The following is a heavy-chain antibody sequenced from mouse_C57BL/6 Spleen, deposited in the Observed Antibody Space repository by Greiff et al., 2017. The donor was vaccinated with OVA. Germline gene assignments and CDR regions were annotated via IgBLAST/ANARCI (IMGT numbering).Heavy chain of an antibody. V-gene: IGHV1-50*01. Sequence: QVQLQQPGAELVKPGASVKLSCKASGYTFTSYWMQWVKQRPGQGLEWIGAIDPSDSYTNYNQKFKGKATLTVDTSSSTAYMQLSSLTSEDSAVYYCARRGGSKGAMDYWGQGTSVTVSS. D-gene: IGHD1-1*01. CDR3: ARRGGSKGAMDY. CDR1: GYTFTSYW. CDR2: IDPSDSYT. J-gene: IGHJ4*01.